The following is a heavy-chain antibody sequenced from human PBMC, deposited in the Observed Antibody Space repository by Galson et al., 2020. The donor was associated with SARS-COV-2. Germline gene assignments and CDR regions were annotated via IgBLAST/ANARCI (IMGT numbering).Heavy chain of an antibody. CDR3: ARTCYETPPGAFDI. CDR1: GFSLTTSGKC. D-gene: IGHD3-16*01. CDR2: IDWHDDT. Sequence: SGPTLVKPTQTLTLTCTFPGFSLTTSGKCVSWIRQPPGKALEWLARIDWHDDTYYSTSLKTRLTISKDTAKNQMVLTMTNMDPVDTCTYYCARTCYETPPGAFDIWGQGTMVTVSS. V-gene: IGHV2-70*11. J-gene: IGHJ3*02.